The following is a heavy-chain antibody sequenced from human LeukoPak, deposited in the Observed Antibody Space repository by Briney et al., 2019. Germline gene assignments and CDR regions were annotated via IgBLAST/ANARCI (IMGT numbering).Heavy chain of an antibody. J-gene: IGHJ5*02. CDR1: GYTFTSYD. V-gene: IGHV1-8*01. Sequence: ASVKVSCKASGYTFTSYDINWVRQATGQGLEWMGWMNPNSGNTGYAQKFQGRVTMTRNTSISTAYMELSSLRSEDTAVYYCARGRESAILRFLEWLRRENDWFDPWGQGTLVTVSS. CDR2: MNPNSGNT. D-gene: IGHD3-3*01. CDR3: ARGRESAILRFLEWLRRENDWFDP.